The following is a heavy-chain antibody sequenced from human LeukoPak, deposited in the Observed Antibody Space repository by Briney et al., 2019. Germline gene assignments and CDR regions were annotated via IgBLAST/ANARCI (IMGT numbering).Heavy chain of an antibody. Sequence: SETLSLTCAVYGGSFSGYYWSWIRQPPGKGLEWIGEINHSGSTNYNPSLKSRVTISVDTSKNQFSLKLSSVTAADTAVYYRARWRSEGYCSSTSCPSGFDYWGQGTLVTVSS. CDR1: GGSFSGYY. V-gene: IGHV4-34*01. CDR2: INHSGST. D-gene: IGHD2-2*01. CDR3: ARWRSEGYCSSTSCPSGFDY. J-gene: IGHJ4*02.